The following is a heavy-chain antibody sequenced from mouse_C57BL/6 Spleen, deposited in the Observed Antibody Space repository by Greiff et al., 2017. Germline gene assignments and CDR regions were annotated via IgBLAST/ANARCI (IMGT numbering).Heavy chain of an antibody. CDR1: GYTFTSYW. V-gene: IGHV1-50*01. Sequence: QVQLQQPGAELVKPGASVKLSCKASGYTFTSYWMQWVKQRPGQGLEWIGEIDPSDRYTNYNQKFKGKATLTVDTSSSTAYMQLSSLTSEDSAVYYGARWGTTVVAHGYFDYWGQGTTLTVSS. CDR2: IDPSDRYT. J-gene: IGHJ2*01. D-gene: IGHD1-1*01. CDR3: ARWGTTVVAHGYFDY.